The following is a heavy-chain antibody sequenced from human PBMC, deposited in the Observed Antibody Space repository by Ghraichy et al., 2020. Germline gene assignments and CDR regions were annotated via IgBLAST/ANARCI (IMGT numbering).Heavy chain of an antibody. CDR2: INPNSGGT. CDR1: GYTFTGYY. Sequence: ASVKVSCKASGYTFTGYYMHWVRQAPGQGLEWMGWINPNSGGTNYAQKFQGRVTMTRDTSISTAYMELSRLRSDDTAVYYCARGYCSSTSCYCDYWGQGTLVTVSS. D-gene: IGHD2-2*01. V-gene: IGHV1-2*02. CDR3: ARGYCSSTSCYCDY. J-gene: IGHJ4*02.